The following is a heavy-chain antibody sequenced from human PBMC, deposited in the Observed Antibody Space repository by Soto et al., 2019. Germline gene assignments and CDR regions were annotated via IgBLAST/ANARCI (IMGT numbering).Heavy chain of an antibody. CDR1: CGSISSGTYY. V-gene: IGHV4-31*03. Sequence: PSETLSLTCTFSCGSISSGTYYWSWIRQHPGKGLEWIGYIHYSGSTNYNPSLKSRVTMSLDTSKNQFSLKLTSVTAADTAVYYCAGEDRNYYDSSGFYRWGRGTLVTVSS. CDR2: IHYSGST. CDR3: AGEDRNYYDSSGFYR. D-gene: IGHD3-22*01. J-gene: IGHJ5*02.